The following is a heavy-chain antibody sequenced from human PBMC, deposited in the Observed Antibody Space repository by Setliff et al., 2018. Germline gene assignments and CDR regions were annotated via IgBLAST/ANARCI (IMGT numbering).Heavy chain of an antibody. CDR2: ISSSGSTI. CDR1: GFTFSTYW. D-gene: IGHD6-19*01. CDR3: ADAGSAKGLDI. V-gene: IGHV3-48*04. J-gene: IGHJ6*02. Sequence: GGSLRLSCAASGFTFSTYWMSWVRQAPGKGLEWVSYISSSGSTIYYADSVKGRFTISRDNAKNSLYLQMNSLRAEDTAVYYCADAGSAKGLDIWGQGTTVTVSS.